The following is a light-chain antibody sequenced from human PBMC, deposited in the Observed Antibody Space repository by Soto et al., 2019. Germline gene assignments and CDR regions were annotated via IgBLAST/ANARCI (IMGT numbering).Light chain of an antibody. CDR3: QQYHSWPA. J-gene: IGKJ1*01. V-gene: IGKV3-15*01. CDR2: GAA. CDR1: QSVFSS. Sequence: EIVMTQSPATLSVSPGERVPLSCGASQSVFSSLAWYQQKPGQAPRLLIYGAATRATSVPARFSGSGSGTEFTLTITSLQSEDFALYYCQQYHSWPAFGRGTKV.